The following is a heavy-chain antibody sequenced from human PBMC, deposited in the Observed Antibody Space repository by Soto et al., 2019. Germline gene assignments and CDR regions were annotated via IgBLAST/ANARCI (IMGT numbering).Heavy chain of an antibody. CDR3: ARSAAGTRTLFDY. CDR2: IYYSGST. CDR1: GCSISSYY. V-gene: IGHV4-59*01. D-gene: IGHD6-13*01. J-gene: IGHJ4*02. Sequence: SETLSLTCTVSGCSISSYYWSWIRQPPGKGLEWVGYIYYSGSTNYNPSLKSRVTISVDTSKNQFSLKLSSVTAADTAVYYCARSAAGTRTLFDYWGQGTLVTVSS.